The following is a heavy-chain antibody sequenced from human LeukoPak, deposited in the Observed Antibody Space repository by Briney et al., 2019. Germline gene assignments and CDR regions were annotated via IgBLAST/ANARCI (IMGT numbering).Heavy chain of an antibody. V-gene: IGHV3-23*01. CDR2: ISGSGGST. Sequence: GGSLRLSCAASGFTFSSYAMSWVRQAPGKGLEWVSAISGSGGSTYYADSVKGRFTISRDNSKNTLYLQMSSLRAEDTAVYYCAKGTFKSGWYFSYYFDYWGQGTLVTVSS. CDR3: AKGTFKSGWYFSYYFDY. J-gene: IGHJ4*02. CDR1: GFTFSSYA. D-gene: IGHD6-19*01.